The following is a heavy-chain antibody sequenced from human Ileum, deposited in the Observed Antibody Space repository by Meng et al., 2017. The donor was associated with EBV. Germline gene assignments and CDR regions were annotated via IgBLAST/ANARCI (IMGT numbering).Heavy chain of an antibody. CDR1: GYTFINNG. V-gene: IGHV1-18*01. CDR3: ASNGDEVDY. D-gene: IGHD4-17*01. J-gene: IGHJ4*02. Sequence: QVQLVQSGGEVKKPGASVKASCKASGYTFINNGFSRVRQAPGQGLEWMGWISTFNGNTNYAQKFQGRLTVTTDTSTNTAYMELRNLRSDDTAVYYCASNGDEVDYWGQGTLVTVSS. CDR2: ISTFNGNT.